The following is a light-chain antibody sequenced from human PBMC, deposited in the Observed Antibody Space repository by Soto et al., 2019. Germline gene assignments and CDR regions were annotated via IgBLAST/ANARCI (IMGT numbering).Light chain of an antibody. J-gene: IGKJ2*01. CDR1: QSVSSY. V-gene: IGKV3-11*01. CDR3: QQRSNWPPYT. Sequence: EIVLTQSPATLSLSPGERATLSCRASQSVSSYLAWYQQKPGQAPRLLIYDASNRATGIPARFSGSGSGTDFTRTISSLEPEDFAVYYCQQRSNWPPYTFGQGTQLEIK. CDR2: DAS.